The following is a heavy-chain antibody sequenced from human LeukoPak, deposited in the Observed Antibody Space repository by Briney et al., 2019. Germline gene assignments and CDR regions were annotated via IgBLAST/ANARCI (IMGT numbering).Heavy chain of an antibody. CDR1: GFTFSSYG. V-gene: IGHV3-33*01. CDR3: ARDPYGGRYYFDY. D-gene: IGHD4-23*01. CDR2: IWYDGSNK. Sequence: GGSLRLSCAASGFTFSSYGMHWVRQAPGKGLKGVAVIWYDGSNKYYADSVKGRFTISRDNSKNTLYLQMNSLRAEDTAVYYCARDPYGGRYYFDYWGQGTLVTVSS. J-gene: IGHJ4*02.